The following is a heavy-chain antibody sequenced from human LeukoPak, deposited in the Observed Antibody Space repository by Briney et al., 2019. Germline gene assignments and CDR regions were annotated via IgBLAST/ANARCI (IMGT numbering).Heavy chain of an antibody. CDR1: GGSISSGGYY. Sequence: PSETLSLTCTVSGGSISSGGYYWSWIRQHPGKGLEWLGYIYYSGSTYYNPSLKSRVTISVDTSKNQFSLKLSSVTAADTAVYYCARVSIEWSVLYFDYWGQGTLVTVSS. D-gene: IGHD3-3*01. J-gene: IGHJ4*02. CDR3: ARVSIEWSVLYFDY. CDR2: IYYSGST. V-gene: IGHV4-31*03.